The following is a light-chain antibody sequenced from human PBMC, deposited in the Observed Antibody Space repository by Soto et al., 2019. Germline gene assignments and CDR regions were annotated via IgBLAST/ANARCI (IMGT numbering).Light chain of an antibody. Sequence: QSVLTQPPSASGTPGQRVTVSCSGSRSNIGSNTVHWYQQLPGAAPKLLIYRDNQRPSGVPDRFSGPKSGTSASLAISGLQSEDEGDYYCATWDDSQNVLYVFGTGTKVTVL. J-gene: IGLJ1*01. CDR1: RSNIGSNT. CDR3: ATWDDSQNVLYV. V-gene: IGLV1-44*01. CDR2: RDN.